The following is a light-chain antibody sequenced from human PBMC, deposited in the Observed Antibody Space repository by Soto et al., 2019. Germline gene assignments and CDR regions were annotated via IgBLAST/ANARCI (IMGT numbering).Light chain of an antibody. CDR1: SSNVGNNF. J-gene: IGLJ2*01. V-gene: IGLV1-51*01. Sequence: QSVLTQPPSMSAAPGQKVTITCSGSSSNVGNNFVSWYQQLPGTAPKLLIFDNSQRPSGIPDRFFXSKSXTSATLAITGPQTGDEAVYYCGTWDTKLNAVVFGGGTKLTVL. CDR3: GTWDTKLNAVV. CDR2: DNS.